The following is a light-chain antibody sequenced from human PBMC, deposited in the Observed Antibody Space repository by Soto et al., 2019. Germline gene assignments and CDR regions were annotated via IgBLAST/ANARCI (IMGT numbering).Light chain of an antibody. CDR1: QSLLHSNGYNY. Sequence: DIVMTQSPLSLPVTPGEPASISCRSSQSLLHSNGYNYLDWYLQKPGQSPQLLIYLGSNRASGVSVSFSGSGSGTDFTLKSRRVEAEDVGVYYCMQALQTPWSFGQGTKVEIK. CDR2: LGS. V-gene: IGKV2-28*01. CDR3: MQALQTPWS. J-gene: IGKJ1*01.